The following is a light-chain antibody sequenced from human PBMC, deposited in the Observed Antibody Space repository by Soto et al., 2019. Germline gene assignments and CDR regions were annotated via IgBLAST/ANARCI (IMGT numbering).Light chain of an antibody. V-gene: IGLV1-44*01. Sequence: QSALTQPPSASGTPGQRVTISCSGSSSNIGSNTVNWYQQLPGTAPKLLIYSNNQRPSGVPDRLSGSKSGTPASLAISGLQSEDEADYYCAAWDDSLNGYVFGTGTKVTVL. CDR3: AAWDDSLNGYV. CDR1: SSNIGSNT. J-gene: IGLJ1*01. CDR2: SNN.